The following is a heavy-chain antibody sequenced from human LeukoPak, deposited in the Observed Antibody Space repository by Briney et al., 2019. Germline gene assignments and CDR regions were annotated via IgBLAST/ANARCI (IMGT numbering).Heavy chain of an antibody. Sequence: ASVKVSCKASGYTFTSYGISWVRQAPGQGLEWMGWISAYNGNTNYAQKLQGRVTMTTDTSTSTAYMELRSLRSDDTAVYYCARDGDSGYSGYDYPGSWVDEYYYYYYYMDVWGEGTTVTISS. CDR2: ISAYNGNT. CDR3: ARDGDSGYSGYDYPGSWVDEYYYYYYYMDV. D-gene: IGHD5-12*01. J-gene: IGHJ6*03. CDR1: GYTFTSYG. V-gene: IGHV1-18*01.